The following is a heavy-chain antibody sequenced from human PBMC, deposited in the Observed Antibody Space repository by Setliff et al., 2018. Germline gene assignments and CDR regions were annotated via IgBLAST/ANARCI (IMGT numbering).Heavy chain of an antibody. CDR2: IYPGDSDT. J-gene: IGHJ6*02. CDR1: GYSFTSYW. CDR3: ARVGQQLVYYYYGMDV. Sequence: GEPLKISCKGSGYSFTSYWIGWVRQMPGKGLEWMGIIYPGDSDTRYSPSFQGQVTISADKSISTAYLQWSSLKASDTAMYYCARVGQQLVYYYYGMDVWGQGTTVTVSS. D-gene: IGHD6-13*01. V-gene: IGHV5-51*01.